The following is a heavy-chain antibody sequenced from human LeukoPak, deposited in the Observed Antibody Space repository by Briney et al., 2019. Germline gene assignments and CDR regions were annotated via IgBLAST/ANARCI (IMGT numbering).Heavy chain of an antibody. CDR2: IYTSGST. J-gene: IGHJ6*03. D-gene: IGHD2-21*02. Sequence: PSETLSLTCTVSGGSISSGSYYWSWIRQPAGKGLEWIGRIYTSGSTNYNPSLESRVTISVDTSKNQFSLKLSSVTAADTAVYYCVRDNCGGDCYHWYYYYMDVWGKGTTVTVSS. CDR1: GGSISSGSYY. CDR3: VRDNCGGDCYHWYYYYMDV. V-gene: IGHV4-61*02.